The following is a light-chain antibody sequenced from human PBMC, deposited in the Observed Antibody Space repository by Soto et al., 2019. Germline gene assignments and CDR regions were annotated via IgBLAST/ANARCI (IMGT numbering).Light chain of an antibody. Sequence: EIVMTQSPATLSVSPGERATLSCRASQSVSSNLAWYQQKPVQAPRLLIYGASTRATGIPARFSGSGSGTEFTLTISSLQSEDFAVYYCQQYNNWPVLTFGGGTKVDIK. CDR2: GAS. J-gene: IGKJ4*01. CDR1: QSVSSN. CDR3: QQYNNWPVLT. V-gene: IGKV3-15*01.